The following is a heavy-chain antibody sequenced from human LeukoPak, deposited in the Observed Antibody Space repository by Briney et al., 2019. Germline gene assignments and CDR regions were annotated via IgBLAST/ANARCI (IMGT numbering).Heavy chain of an antibody. CDR2: ISAYNGNT. V-gene: IGHV1-18*01. Sequence: GASVKVSCKASGYTFTSYGISWVRQAPGQGLEWMGWISAYNGNTNYAQKLQGRVTMTTDTSTSTAYMGLRSLRSDDTAVYYCARGIMNSGSYYVLGYWGQGTLVTVSS. D-gene: IGHD1-26*01. J-gene: IGHJ4*02. CDR3: ARGIMNSGSYYVLGY. CDR1: GYTFTSYG.